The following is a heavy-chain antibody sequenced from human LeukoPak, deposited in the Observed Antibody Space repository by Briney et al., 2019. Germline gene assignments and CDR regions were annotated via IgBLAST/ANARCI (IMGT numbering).Heavy chain of an antibody. J-gene: IGHJ3*02. D-gene: IGHD3-10*01. CDR3: ARDGYYGSGSHRAFDI. CDR1: GGSISSYY. Sequence: SETLSLTCTVSGGSISSYYWSWIRQPPGKGLEWIGYIYYSGSTNYNPSLKSRVTISVDKSKNQFSLKLSSVTAADTAVYYCARDGYYGSGSHRAFDIWGQGTMVTVSS. CDR2: IYYSGST. V-gene: IGHV4-59*12.